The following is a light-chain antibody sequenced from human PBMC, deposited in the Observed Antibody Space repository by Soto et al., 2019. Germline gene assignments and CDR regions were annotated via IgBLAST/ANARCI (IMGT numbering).Light chain of an antibody. CDR2: SNN. J-gene: IGLJ2*01. V-gene: IGLV1-44*01. Sequence: QSVLTQPPSASGTPGQRVTISCSGSSSNIGSNTVNWYQQLPVTAPKLLIYSNNQRPSGVPDRFSGSKSGTSASLASSGLQSEDEADYYCAAWDDSLNGVVFGGGTQLTVL. CDR1: SSNIGSNT. CDR3: AAWDDSLNGVV.